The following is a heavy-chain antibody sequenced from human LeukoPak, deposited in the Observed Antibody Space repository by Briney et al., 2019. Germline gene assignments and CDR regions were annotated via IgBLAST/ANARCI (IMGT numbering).Heavy chain of an antibody. V-gene: IGHV4-59*01. J-gene: IGHJ5*02. CDR3: ARQIRITMVRGVSPWFDP. D-gene: IGHD3-10*01. Sequence: SETLSLTCTVSGGSISSYYWSWIRQPPGKGLEWIGYIYYSGSTNYNPSLKSRVTISVDTSKNQFSLKLSSVTAADTAVYYCARQIRITMVRGVSPWFDPWGQGTLVTVSS. CDR2: IYYSGST. CDR1: GGSISSYY.